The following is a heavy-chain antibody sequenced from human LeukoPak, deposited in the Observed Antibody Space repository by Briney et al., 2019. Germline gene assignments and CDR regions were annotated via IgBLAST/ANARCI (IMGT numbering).Heavy chain of an antibody. CDR3: AKGRRIVVVPAAMCFDY. D-gene: IGHD2-2*01. Sequence: PGGSLRLSCAASGITFNSYAMNWVRQAPGKGLEWVSTISNSGDTTSYADSVRGRFAISRDNSKSTLYLQMNSLRAEDTAVYYCAKGRRIVVVPAAMCFDYWGQGTLVTVSS. V-gene: IGHV3-23*01. J-gene: IGHJ4*02. CDR1: GITFNSYA. CDR2: ISNSGDTT.